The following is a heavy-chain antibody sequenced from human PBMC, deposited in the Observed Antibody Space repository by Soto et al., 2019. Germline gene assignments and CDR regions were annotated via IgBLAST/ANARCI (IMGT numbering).Heavy chain of an antibody. Sequence: GGSLRLSCEGSGFNFRNFNMIWVRQAPGKGLEWVSSVSGSSSYIYYADSVKGRFTVSRDNANNLVFLQMNGLRPEDTAMYYCARDLRGHYGPWGQGTMVTVS. CDR2: VSGSSSYI. CDR1: GFNFRNFN. D-gene: IGHD4-17*01. J-gene: IGHJ3*01. V-gene: IGHV3-21*06. CDR3: ARDLRGHYGP.